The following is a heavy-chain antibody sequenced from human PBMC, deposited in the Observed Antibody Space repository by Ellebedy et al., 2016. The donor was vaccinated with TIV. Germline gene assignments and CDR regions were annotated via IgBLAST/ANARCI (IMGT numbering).Heavy chain of an antibody. CDR3: ARAGGRHSTGSGFY. Sequence: GESLKISCAASGFTFSNNSMNWVRQAPGKGLEWVSYISSTGTTIYYADSVKGRFTISRDNAKNSLYLQMSNLRAEDTAVFYCARAGGRHSTGSGFYWGQGTRVTVST. CDR2: ISSTGTTI. V-gene: IGHV3-48*04. J-gene: IGHJ4*02. CDR1: GFTFSNNS. D-gene: IGHD2-2*01.